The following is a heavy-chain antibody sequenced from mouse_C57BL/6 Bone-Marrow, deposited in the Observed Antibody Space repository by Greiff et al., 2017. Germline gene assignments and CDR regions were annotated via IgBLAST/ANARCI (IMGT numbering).Heavy chain of an antibody. CDR1: GYTFTSYW. Sequence: VQLVESGAELAKPGASVTLSCKASGYTFTSYWMHWVNQRHGQGLEWIGYINPSSGYTKYNQKFKNKATLTAAKSSSTAYMQLGSLTYEDSAVYYCARETVVATDDYWGQGTTLTVSA. J-gene: IGHJ2*01. CDR2: INPSSGYT. CDR3: ARETVVATDDY. D-gene: IGHD1-1*01. V-gene: IGHV1-7*01.